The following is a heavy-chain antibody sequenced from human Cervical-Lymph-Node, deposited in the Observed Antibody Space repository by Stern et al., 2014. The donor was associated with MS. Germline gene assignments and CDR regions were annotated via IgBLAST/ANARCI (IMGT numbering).Heavy chain of an antibody. CDR1: GYTFTTFG. D-gene: IGHD7-27*01. Sequence: VQLVESGPEVKKPGASVKVSCRASGYTFTTFGISWVREAPGHGLEWMGWISGYSPNTNYAQKFQGRVPLTTDTSTNTAYMELRSLRSDDTAIYYCARGTGDLKVWGQGTLVTVSS. J-gene: IGHJ4*02. CDR3: ARGTGDLKV. V-gene: IGHV1-18*01. CDR2: ISGYSPNT.